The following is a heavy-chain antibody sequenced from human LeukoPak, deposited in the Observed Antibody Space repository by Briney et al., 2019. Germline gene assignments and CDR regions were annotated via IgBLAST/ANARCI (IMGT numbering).Heavy chain of an antibody. CDR3: ARLRVVVVVATVSHYFDY. Sequence: HGESLKISCKGSGYSFTSYWIGWVRQMPGKGLEWMGIIYPGDSDTRYSPSFQGQVTISADKSISTAYLQWSSLKASDTAMYYCARLRVVVVVATVSHYFDYWGQGTLVTVSS. D-gene: IGHD2-15*01. CDR1: GYSFTSYW. V-gene: IGHV5-51*01. J-gene: IGHJ4*02. CDR2: IYPGDSDT.